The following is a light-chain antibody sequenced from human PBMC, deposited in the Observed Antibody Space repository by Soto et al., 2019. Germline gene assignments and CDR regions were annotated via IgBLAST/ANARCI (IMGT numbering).Light chain of an antibody. V-gene: IGKV1-9*01. J-gene: IGKJ4*01. Sequence: DIQLTQSPSFLSASVGDRVSITCRASQGISSYLAWYQQKPGKAPNLLIYAASTLQSGVPSMFSGSASRTDFTLTISSLQPEDFATYYCQQLNSYTLTLGGGTGVEIK. CDR2: AAS. CDR3: QQLNSYTLT. CDR1: QGISSY.